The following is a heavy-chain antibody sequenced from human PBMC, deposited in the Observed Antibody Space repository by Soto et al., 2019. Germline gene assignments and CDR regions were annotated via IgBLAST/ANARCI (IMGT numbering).Heavy chain of an antibody. V-gene: IGHV4-59*01. CDR1: AGSISSYY. J-gene: IGHJ6*02. Sequence: SETLSLTCTVSAGSISSYYWSWIRQPPGKGLEWIGYLYYSGSTNYNPSLKSRVTISVDTSKNQFSLKLSSVSAADTAVYYCAREGNPYYYYYGMDVWGQGTTVSVSS. CDR3: AREGNPYYYYYGMDV. CDR2: LYYSGST.